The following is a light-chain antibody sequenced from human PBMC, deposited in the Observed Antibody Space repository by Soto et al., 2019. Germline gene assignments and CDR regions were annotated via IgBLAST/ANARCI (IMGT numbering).Light chain of an antibody. V-gene: IGKV1-5*03. CDR1: QSINSW. CDR2: KAS. Sequence: DIQMTQSPSTLSVSIGDRVTITCRASQSINSWLAWYQQKPGKAPKLLIYKASNLESGVPSRFSGSGSGTEFTLTISSLQPDDYATYYCQQYKDYFTFGGGTKVE. CDR3: QQYKDYFT. J-gene: IGKJ4*01.